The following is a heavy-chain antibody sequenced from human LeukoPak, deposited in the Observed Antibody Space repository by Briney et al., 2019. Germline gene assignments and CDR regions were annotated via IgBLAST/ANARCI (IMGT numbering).Heavy chain of an antibody. V-gene: IGHV4-4*07. CDR1: GGSISSYY. D-gene: IGHD6-19*01. CDR3: ARRGIAVAGRVLGDAFDI. J-gene: IGHJ3*02. Sequence: KPSETLSLTCTVSGGSISSYYWSWIRQPAGKGLEWIGRIYTSGSTNYNPSLKSRVTMSVDTSKNQFSLKLSSVTAADTAVYYCARRGIAVAGRVLGDAFDIWGQGTMVTVSS. CDR2: IYTSGST.